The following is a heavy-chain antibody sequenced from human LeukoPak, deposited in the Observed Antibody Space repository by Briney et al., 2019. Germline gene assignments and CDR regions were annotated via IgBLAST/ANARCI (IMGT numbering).Heavy chain of an antibody. Sequence: GGSLRLSCAASGFSFNSYAMNWVRQAPGKGLEWVSAISGSSSSTYYADSVKGRFTISRDNSKNTLYLQMNSLRAEDTAVYYCAKVRMITMIAYDAFDIWGQGTMVTVSS. D-gene: IGHD3-22*01. CDR3: AKVRMITMIAYDAFDI. CDR2: ISGSSSST. V-gene: IGHV3-23*01. J-gene: IGHJ3*02. CDR1: GFSFNSYA.